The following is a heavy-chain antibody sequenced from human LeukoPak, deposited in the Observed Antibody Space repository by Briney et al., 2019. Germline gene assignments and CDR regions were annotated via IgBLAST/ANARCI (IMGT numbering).Heavy chain of an antibody. CDR3: ARAGGSYQPFDY. V-gene: IGHV1-69*02. Sequence: SVKVSCKASGGTFSSYTISWVRQAPGQGLEWMGRIIPILGIANYAQKFQGRVTITAGKSTSTAYMELSSLRSEDTAVYYCARAGGSYQPFDYWGQGTLVTVSS. D-gene: IGHD1-26*01. J-gene: IGHJ4*02. CDR1: GGTFSSYT. CDR2: IIPILGIA.